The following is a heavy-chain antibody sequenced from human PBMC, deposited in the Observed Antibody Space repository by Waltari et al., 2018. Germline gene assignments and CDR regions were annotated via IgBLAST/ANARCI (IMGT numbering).Heavy chain of an antibody. Sequence: EVQLVESGGGLVQPGGSLRLSCAASGFTFSSYWMSWVRQAPGKGLEWVANIKQDGSEKYYVDAVKGRFTISRDNAKNSLYLQMNSLRAEDTAVYYCARNYYGSGRNYYYMDVWGKGTTVTVSS. V-gene: IGHV3-7*01. CDR1: GFTFSSYW. J-gene: IGHJ6*03. D-gene: IGHD3-10*01. CDR3: ARNYYGSGRNYYYMDV. CDR2: IKQDGSEK.